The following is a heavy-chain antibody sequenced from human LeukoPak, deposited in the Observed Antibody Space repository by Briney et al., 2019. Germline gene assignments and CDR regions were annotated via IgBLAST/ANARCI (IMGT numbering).Heavy chain of an antibody. CDR1: GYTFTSYA. D-gene: IGHD3-16*01. J-gene: IGHJ4*02. Sequence: ASVKVSCKASGYTFTSYAMHWVRQAPGQRLEWMGWISAGNGNTKYSQKFQGRVTITRDTSASTAYMELSSLRSEDTAVYYCARVNRPGGVIHYWGQGTLVTVSS. V-gene: IGHV1-3*01. CDR3: ARVNRPGGVIHY. CDR2: ISAGNGNT.